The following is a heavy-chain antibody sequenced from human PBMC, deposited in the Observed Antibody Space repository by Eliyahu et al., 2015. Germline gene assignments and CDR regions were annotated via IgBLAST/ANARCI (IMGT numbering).Heavy chain of an antibody. CDR3: ARAQRYNWNGRWVYYYGMDV. D-gene: IGHD1-20*01. J-gene: IGHJ6*02. Sequence: QVTLKESGPVLVKPTETLTLTCTVSGFSLSNARMGVSWIRQPPGKALEWLAHIFSNDEKSYSTSLKSRLTISKDTSKSQVVLTMTNMDPVDTATYYCARAQRYNWNGRWVYYYGMDVWGQGTTVTVSS. CDR2: IFSNDEK. V-gene: IGHV2-26*01. CDR1: GFSLSNARMG.